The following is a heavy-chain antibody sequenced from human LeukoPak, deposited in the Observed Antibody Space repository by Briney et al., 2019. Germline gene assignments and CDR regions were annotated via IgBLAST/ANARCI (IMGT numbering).Heavy chain of an antibody. V-gene: IGHV3-48*04. CDR2: ISSSGSTI. CDR1: GFTFSSYW. J-gene: IGHJ4*02. CDR3: ARVRGEQYSYAQN. Sequence: GGSLRLSCAASGFTFSSYWMSWVRQAPGKGLEWVSYISSSGSTIYYADSVKGRFTISRDNAKNSLYLQMNSLRAEDTAVYYCARVRGEQYSYAQNWGQGTLVTVSS. D-gene: IGHD5-18*01.